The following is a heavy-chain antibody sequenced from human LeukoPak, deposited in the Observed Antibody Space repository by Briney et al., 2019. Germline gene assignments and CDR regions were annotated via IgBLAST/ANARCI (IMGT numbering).Heavy chain of an antibody. V-gene: IGHV3-11*04. CDR2: ISSSGSSI. Sequence: GGSLRLSCAASGFTFSDYYMSWIRQAPGKGLEWVSYISSSGSSIYYADSVKGRFTISRDNAKNSLYLQMNSLRAEDTAVYYCARGEYSSSSRRGVYYYMDVWGKGTTVTVSS. CDR3: ARGEYSSSSRRGVYYYMDV. D-gene: IGHD6-6*01. CDR1: GFTFSDYY. J-gene: IGHJ6*03.